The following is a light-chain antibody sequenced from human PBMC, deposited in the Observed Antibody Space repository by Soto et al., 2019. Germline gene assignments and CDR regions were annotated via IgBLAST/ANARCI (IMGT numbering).Light chain of an antibody. CDR1: SSNIGAGYD. Sequence: QSVLTQPPSVSGAPGQRVTISCTGSSSNIGAGYDVHWYQHLPGTAPKLLIYGNSIRPSGVPDRFSGSKSGTSASLAITGLQAEDEADYYCQSYDSSLSGELFGGGTQLTVL. J-gene: IGLJ2*01. CDR2: GNS. V-gene: IGLV1-40*01. CDR3: QSYDSSLSGEL.